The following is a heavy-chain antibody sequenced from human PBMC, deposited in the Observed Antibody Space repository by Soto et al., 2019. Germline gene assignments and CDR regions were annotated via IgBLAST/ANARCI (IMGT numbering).Heavy chain of an antibody. J-gene: IGHJ4*02. CDR1: GFTFSSFA. CDR3: ARGGAWTPEGLGY. CDR2: ISSDVVNY. D-gene: IGHD2-15*01. Sequence: QVQLVESGGGVVQPGRSLRLSCAASGFTFSSFAMHWVRQAPGKGLEWLAVISSDVVNYYYAESVKGRFTISRDNSKNTLYLQIKSLRNEDTAVYYCARGGAWTPEGLGYWGQGTLVTVSS. V-gene: IGHV3-30*14.